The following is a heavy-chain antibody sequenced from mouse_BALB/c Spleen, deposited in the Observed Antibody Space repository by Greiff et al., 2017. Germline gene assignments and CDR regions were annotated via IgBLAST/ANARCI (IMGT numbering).Heavy chain of an antibody. D-gene: IGHD2-3*01. Sequence: QVQLQQSGAELVKPGASVKLSCKASGYTFTSYWMHWVKQRPGQGLEWIGEINPSNGRTNYNEKFKSKATLTVDKSSSTAYMQLSSLTSEDSAVYYCAGDGYYVGYYFDYWGQGTTLTVSS. CDR2: INPSNGRT. CDR3: AGDGYYVGYYFDY. CDR1: GYTFTSYW. V-gene: IGHV1S81*02. J-gene: IGHJ2*01.